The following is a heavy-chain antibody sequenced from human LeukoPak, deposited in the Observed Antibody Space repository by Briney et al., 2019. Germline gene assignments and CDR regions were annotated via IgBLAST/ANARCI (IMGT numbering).Heavy chain of an antibody. Sequence: GGSLRLSCAASGFTVNSNFMNWVRQAPGKGLEWVSVIYSGGSTYYADSVKGRFTISRDNSKNSLYLQMNSLRAEDTAVYYCASSSRINIVGSYWGQGTLVTVSS. CDR1: GFTVNSNF. J-gene: IGHJ4*02. V-gene: IGHV3-66*01. D-gene: IGHD1-26*01. CDR3: ASSSRINIVGSY. CDR2: IYSGGST.